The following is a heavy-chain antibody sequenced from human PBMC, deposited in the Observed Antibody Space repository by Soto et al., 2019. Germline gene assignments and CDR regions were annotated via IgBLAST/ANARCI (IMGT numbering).Heavy chain of an antibody. CDR2: ISYDGSNK. CDR3: AKGYFYDILTAFAA. CDR1: GFTFGSYG. J-gene: IGHJ6*02. V-gene: IGHV3-30*18. D-gene: IGHD3-9*01. Sequence: PGGSLRLSCAASGFTFGSYGMHWVRQAPGKGLEWVAVISYDGSNKYYADSVKGRFTISRDNSKNTLYLQMNSLRAEDTAVYYCAKGYFYDILTAFAAWGQGTTVTVSS.